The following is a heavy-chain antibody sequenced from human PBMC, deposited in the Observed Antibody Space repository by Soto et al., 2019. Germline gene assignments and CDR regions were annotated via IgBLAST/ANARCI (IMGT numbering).Heavy chain of an antibody. J-gene: IGHJ6*02. Sequence: ASVKVSCKASGYTFTSYGISWVRQAPGQGLEWMGWISAYNGNTNYAQKLQGRVTMTIDTSTSTAYMELRSLRSDDTAVYYCARDGGQQLVTRYYYGMDVWGQGTTVTAP. V-gene: IGHV1-18*04. D-gene: IGHD6-13*01. CDR1: GYTFTSYG. CDR3: ARDGGQQLVTRYYYGMDV. CDR2: ISAYNGNT.